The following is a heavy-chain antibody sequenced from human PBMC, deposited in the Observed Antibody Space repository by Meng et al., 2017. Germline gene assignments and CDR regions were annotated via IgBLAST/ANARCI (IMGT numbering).Heavy chain of an antibody. D-gene: IGHD1-26*01. CDR1: GYTFTSYG. J-gene: IGHJ3*02. Sequence: ASVKVSCKASGYTFTSYGISWVRQAPGQGLEWMGWISAYNGNTNYAQKLQGRVTMTTDTSTSTAYMELRSLRSDDTAVYYCASFIVGATGRLWGAFDIWGQGTMVTVSS. CDR3: ASFIVGATGRLWGAFDI. CDR2: ISAYNGNT. V-gene: IGHV1-18*01.